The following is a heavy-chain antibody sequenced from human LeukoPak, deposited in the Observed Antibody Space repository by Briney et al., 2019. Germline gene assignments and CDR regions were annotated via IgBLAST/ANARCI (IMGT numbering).Heavy chain of an antibody. CDR2: IYYSGST. CDR3: ARGASSNWYPTGLDWRPKVKWYFDL. J-gene: IGHJ2*01. CDR1: GGSISSYY. V-gene: IGHV4-59*01. Sequence: PSETLSLTCTVSGGSISSYYWSWIRQPPGKGLEWIGYIYYSGSTNYNPSLKSRVTISVDTSKNQFSLKLSSVTAADTAVYYCARGASSNWYPTGLDWRPKVKWYFDLWGRGTLVTVPS. D-gene: IGHD6-13*01.